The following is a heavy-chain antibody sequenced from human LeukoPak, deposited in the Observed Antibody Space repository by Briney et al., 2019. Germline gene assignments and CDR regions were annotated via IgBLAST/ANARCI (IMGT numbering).Heavy chain of an antibody. J-gene: IGHJ4*02. CDR1: GGSISSGGYY. CDR3: ARARYDFWSGEDQYYFDY. D-gene: IGHD3-3*01. V-gene: IGHV4-31*03. CDR2: IYYSGST. Sequence: SETLSLTCTVSGGSISSGGYYWSWIRQHPGKGLEWIGYIYYSGSTYYNPSLKSRVTISVDTSKNQFSLKLSSVTAADTAVYYCARARYDFWSGEDQYYFDYWGQGTLVTVSS.